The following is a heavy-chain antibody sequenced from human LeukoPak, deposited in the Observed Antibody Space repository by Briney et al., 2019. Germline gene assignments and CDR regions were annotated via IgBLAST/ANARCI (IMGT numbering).Heavy chain of an antibody. J-gene: IGHJ4*02. CDR2: ISSSGRRI. Sequence: GGSLKLSCAASGFTFSDYEMNWVRQAPGKGLEWVSYISSSGRRIYYADSVKGRFTISRDNAKNSLYLQMNSLRVDDTAIYYCARGPRDPTEYCSRGTCSPTYEVWGQGTLVTVSS. V-gene: IGHV3-48*03. CDR1: GFTFSDYE. CDR3: ARGPRDPTEYCSRGTCSPTYEV. D-gene: IGHD2-15*01.